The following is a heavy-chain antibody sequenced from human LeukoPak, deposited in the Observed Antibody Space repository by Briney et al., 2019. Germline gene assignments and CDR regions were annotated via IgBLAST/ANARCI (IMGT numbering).Heavy chain of an antibody. CDR2: ISGSGGST. Sequence: GGSLRLSCAASGFTFSSYSMNWVRQAPGKGLEWVSAISGSGGSTYYADSVKGRFTISRDNSKNTLYLQMNSLRAEDTAVYYCAKFSKGYFDWLLLTDYWGQGTLVTVSS. V-gene: IGHV3-23*01. D-gene: IGHD3-9*01. CDR1: GFTFSSYS. J-gene: IGHJ4*02. CDR3: AKFSKGYFDWLLLTDY.